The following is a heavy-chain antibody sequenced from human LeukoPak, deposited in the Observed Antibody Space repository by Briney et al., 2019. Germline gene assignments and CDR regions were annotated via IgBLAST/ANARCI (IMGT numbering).Heavy chain of an antibody. CDR2: IWYDGSNK. Sequence: GGSLTLSCAASGVTFCSYGMHWDRQTPGKGLERVAVIWYDGSNKYYADSVKGRFTISRDNSKNTLYLRMNRLRAEDTAVYYCARDLRTGGAFDIWGQGTMVTVSS. J-gene: IGHJ3*02. CDR1: GVTFCSYG. V-gene: IGHV3-33*01. D-gene: IGHD2-8*02. CDR3: ARDLRTGGAFDI.